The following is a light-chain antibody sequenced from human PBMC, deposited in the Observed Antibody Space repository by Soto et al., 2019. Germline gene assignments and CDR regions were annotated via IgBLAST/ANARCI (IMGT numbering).Light chain of an antibody. V-gene: IGKV3-15*01. CDR2: GAS. J-gene: IGKJ1*01. CDR3: KQYIYWPWT. CDR1: QSVSST. Sequence: EIVMTQSPATLSVSPGERATLSCRASQSVSSTLAWYQQKPGQAPRLLIYGASTRATGIQARFSGSGSGTEFTLTISSLQSEDFAVYYCKQYIYWPWTFGQGTKVDIK.